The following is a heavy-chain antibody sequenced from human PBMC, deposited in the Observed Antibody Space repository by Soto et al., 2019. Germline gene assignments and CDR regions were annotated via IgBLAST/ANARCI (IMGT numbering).Heavy chain of an antibody. CDR2: IYYSVST. CDR3: AREITDYYDL. Sequence: PSETLSLTCTVSGGSVSSGSYYWSWIRQPPGKGLEWIGYIYYSVSTNYNPSLKSRVTISVDTSKNQFSLKLSSVTAADTAVYYCAREITDYYDLWGQGTLVTVSS. V-gene: IGHV4-61*01. CDR1: GGSVSSGSYY. D-gene: IGHD1-20*01. J-gene: IGHJ4*02.